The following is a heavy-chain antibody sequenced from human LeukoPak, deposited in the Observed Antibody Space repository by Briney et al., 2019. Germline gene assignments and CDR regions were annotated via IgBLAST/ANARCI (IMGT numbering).Heavy chain of an antibody. J-gene: IGHJ4*02. D-gene: IGHD3-10*01. V-gene: IGHV4-59*01. CDR1: GGSISSYY. CDR2: IYYSGST. CDR3: ARAPITMVRGVIKVRFDY. Sequence: SETLSLTCTVSGGSISSYYWSWIRQPPGKGLEWIGYIYYSGSTNYNPSLKSRVTISVDTSKNQFSLKLSSVTAADTAVYYCARAPITMVRGVIKVRFDYWGQGTLVTVSS.